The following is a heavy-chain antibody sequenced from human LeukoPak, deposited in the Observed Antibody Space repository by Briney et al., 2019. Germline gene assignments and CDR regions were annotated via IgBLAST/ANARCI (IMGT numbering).Heavy chain of an antibody. CDR2: ISSSSSYI. J-gene: IGHJ6*02. CDR3: ARDSGYYGMDV. Sequence: GGSLRLSCAASGFTFSSYSMNWVRQAPGKGLEWVSSISSSSSYIYYADSVKGRFTISRDNAKNSLYLQMNSLRAEDTAAYYCARDSGYYGMDVWGQGTTVTVSS. CDR1: GFTFSSYS. V-gene: IGHV3-21*01.